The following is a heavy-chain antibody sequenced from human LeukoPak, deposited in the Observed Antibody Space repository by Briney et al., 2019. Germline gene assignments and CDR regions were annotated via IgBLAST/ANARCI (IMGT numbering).Heavy chain of an antibody. D-gene: IGHD3-10*01. V-gene: IGHV3-20*04. Sequence: PGGSLRLSCTASGFTFEDYGMGWVRQGPGKGLEWVSGINWNGVREGYADSVKGRFTISRDNAKNSLYLQMNSLRAEDMALYYCAKDMFPRYYYGSGSYYDAFDIWGQGTMVTVSS. CDR2: INWNGVRE. CDR3: AKDMFPRYYYGSGSYYDAFDI. CDR1: GFTFEDYG. J-gene: IGHJ3*02.